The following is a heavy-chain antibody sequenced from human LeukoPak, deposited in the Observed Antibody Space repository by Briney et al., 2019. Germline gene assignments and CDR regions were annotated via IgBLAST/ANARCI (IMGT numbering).Heavy chain of an antibody. CDR2: ISGSGGST. V-gene: IGHV3-23*01. Sequence: GGSLRLSSAASGFTFSSYAMSWVRQAPGKGLEWVSAISGSGGSTYYADSEKGRFTISRDNSKNTLYLQMNSLRAEDTAVYYCARDRPSYYYDSSGTSEYFQHWGQGTLVTVSS. CDR3: ARDRPSYYYDSSGTSEYFQH. CDR1: GFTFSSYA. J-gene: IGHJ1*01. D-gene: IGHD3-22*01.